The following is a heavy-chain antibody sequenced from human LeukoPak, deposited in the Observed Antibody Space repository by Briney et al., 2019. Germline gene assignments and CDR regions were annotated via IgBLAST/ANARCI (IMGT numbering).Heavy chain of an antibody. CDR2: VSYSGSV. CDR3: ARQGIAGASYYFDS. CDR1: GDSVGSSFYF. Sequence: TSSETLSLTCTVSGDSVGSSFYFWAWLRQPPGKELEWIGSVSYSGSVFYNPPLRSRVTMSVATSTNQVSLSLRSATAADSALYFCARQGIAGASYYFDSWGLGTLVTASS. D-gene: IGHD1-26*01. J-gene: IGHJ4*02. V-gene: IGHV4-39*01.